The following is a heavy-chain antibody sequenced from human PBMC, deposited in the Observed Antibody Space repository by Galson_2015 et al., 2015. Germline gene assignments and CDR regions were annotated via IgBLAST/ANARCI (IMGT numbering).Heavy chain of an antibody. Sequence: SLRLSCAASRFIFSRYGMHWVRQAPGKGLEWVAVISYDGRNKYYADSVKGRFTISRDNFKNTLYLQMNSLRAEDTAVYYCAKDLHPPARSSGYNLEPDNWGQGTLVTVSS. D-gene: IGHD3-22*01. J-gene: IGHJ4*02. CDR3: AKDLHPPARSSGYNLEPDN. CDR2: ISYDGRNK. V-gene: IGHV3-30*18. CDR1: RFIFSRYG.